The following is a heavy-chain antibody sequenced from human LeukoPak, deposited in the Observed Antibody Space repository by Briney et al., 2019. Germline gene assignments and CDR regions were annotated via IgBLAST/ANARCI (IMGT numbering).Heavy chain of an antibody. J-gene: IGHJ6*03. CDR1: GFTFSTYW. CDR3: ARDFVAAAAPGWYYYYYYMDV. Sequence: GSLRLSCAASGFTFSTYWMSWVRQDPPRRLEGVANIKQDGSEKYYVDSLKGRFTISRDNAKNSLYLQMNSLRAEDTAVYYCARDFVAAAAPGWYYYYYYMDVWGKGTTVTISS. CDR2: IKQDGSEK. D-gene: IGHD6-13*01. V-gene: IGHV3-7*03.